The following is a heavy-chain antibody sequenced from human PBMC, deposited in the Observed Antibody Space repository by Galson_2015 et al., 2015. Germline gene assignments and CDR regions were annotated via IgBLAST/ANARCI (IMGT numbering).Heavy chain of an antibody. CDR3: ARERGSGTYYIDY. J-gene: IGHJ4*02. CDR1: GFTVSSNY. CDR2: LYSGSNT. V-gene: IGHV3-53*01. D-gene: IGHD3-10*01. Sequence: SLRLSCAASGFTVSSNYMSWVRQAPGKGLEWVSVLYSGSNTYYADSVKGRFTISRDNSKNTLYLQMNSLRAEDSALYYCARERGSGTYYIDYWGQGTLVTVSS.